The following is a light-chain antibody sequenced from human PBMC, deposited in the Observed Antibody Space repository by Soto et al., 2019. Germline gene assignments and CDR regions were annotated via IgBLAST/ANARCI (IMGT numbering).Light chain of an antibody. CDR2: TTS. Sequence: DSQMTQSPSSLSASVGDRVTITCRASQNISTYLHWYQQKPGKAPNLLIYTTSTLQSGVPSRFSGSGSGTDFTLTITSLQPEDFATYYCQQTYSTPTTFGQGNKVELK. V-gene: IGKV1-39*01. CDR3: QQTYSTPTT. CDR1: QNISTY. J-gene: IGKJ1*01.